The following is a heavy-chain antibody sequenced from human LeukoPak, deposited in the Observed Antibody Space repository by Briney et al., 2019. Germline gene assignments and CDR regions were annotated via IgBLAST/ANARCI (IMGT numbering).Heavy chain of an antibody. CDR2: ISGSGGST. CDR3: AMDYYDSSGYYLSLGY. Sequence: GGSLRPSCAASGFTFSSYAMSWVRQAPGKGLEWVSAISGSGGSTYYADSVKGRFTISRDNSKNTLYLQMNSLRAEDTAVYYCAMDYYDSSGYYLSLGYWGQGTLVTVSS. CDR1: GFTFSSYA. D-gene: IGHD3-22*01. V-gene: IGHV3-23*01. J-gene: IGHJ4*02.